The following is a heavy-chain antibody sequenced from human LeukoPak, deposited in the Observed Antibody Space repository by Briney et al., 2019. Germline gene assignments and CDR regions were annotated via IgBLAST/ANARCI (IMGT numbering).Heavy chain of an antibody. CDR3: AKDQRYSIIAVAGRVYYYGMDV. CDR1: GFTFSSYA. D-gene: IGHD6-19*01. Sequence: PGGSLRLSCAASGFTFSSYAMSWVRQAPGKGLEWVSAISGSGGSTYYADSVKDRFTISRDNSKNTLYLQMNSLRAEDTAVYYCAKDQRYSIIAVAGRVYYYGMDVWGQGTTVTVSS. V-gene: IGHV3-23*01. CDR2: ISGSGGST. J-gene: IGHJ6*02.